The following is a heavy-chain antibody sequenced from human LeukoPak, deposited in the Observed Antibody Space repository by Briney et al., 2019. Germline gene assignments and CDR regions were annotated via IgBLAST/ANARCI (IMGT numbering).Heavy chain of an antibody. CDR1: GYNFASYW. CDR3: AKGYWSFDL. Sequence: GEFLKISCKGSGYNFASYWIGWVRQMPGKVLGWMGIIYPGDSDTRYSPSFQGQVTFSADKSTSTAYLPWSSLKASDTAIYYCAKGYWSFDLWGRGTLVTVSS. V-gene: IGHV5-51*01. CDR2: IYPGDSDT. J-gene: IGHJ2*01.